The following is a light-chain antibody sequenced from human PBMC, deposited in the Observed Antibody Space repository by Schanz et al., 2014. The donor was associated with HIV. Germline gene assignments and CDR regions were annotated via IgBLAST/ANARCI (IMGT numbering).Light chain of an antibody. CDR2: KAS. J-gene: IGKJ4*01. Sequence: DIQMTQSPSSLSASVGDRVTVTCRARQSISSYLNWYQQKPGKAPKLLIYKASSLESGVPSRFSGSGSGTEFTLTISSLQPEDFATYYCQQLNSYSLTFGGGTKVEIK. V-gene: IGKV1-5*03. CDR3: QQLNSYSLT. CDR1: QSISSY.